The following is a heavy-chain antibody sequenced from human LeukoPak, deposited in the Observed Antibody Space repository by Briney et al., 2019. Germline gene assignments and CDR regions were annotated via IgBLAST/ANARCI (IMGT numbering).Heavy chain of an antibody. V-gene: IGHV3-74*01. CDR2: VYNDGSTT. Sequence: GGSLRLSCAAAGFTFSSHWMHWVRQAPGEGLVWVSRVYNDGSTTNYADSVKGRFTISRDNAKNTLYLQMNSLRAEDMAVYYCARESGSSRFFDYWGQGTPVTVSS. CDR1: GFTFSSHW. CDR3: ARESGSSRFFDY. D-gene: IGHD6-6*01. J-gene: IGHJ4*02.